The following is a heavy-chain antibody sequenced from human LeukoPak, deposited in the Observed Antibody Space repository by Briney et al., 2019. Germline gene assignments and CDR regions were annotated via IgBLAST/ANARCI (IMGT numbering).Heavy chain of an antibody. CDR3: ARGNSYYDTSGYFPWESFQH. CDR1: GGSISSNSYY. J-gene: IGHJ1*01. CDR2: IFYSGST. Sequence: SETLSLTCAVSGGSISSNSYYWGWIRQPPGKGLEWIGYIFYSGSTNYNPSLKSRVTISVDTSKNQFSLKLSSVTAADTAVYYCARGNSYYDTSGYFPWESFQHWGQGTLVTVSS. D-gene: IGHD3-22*01. V-gene: IGHV4-61*05.